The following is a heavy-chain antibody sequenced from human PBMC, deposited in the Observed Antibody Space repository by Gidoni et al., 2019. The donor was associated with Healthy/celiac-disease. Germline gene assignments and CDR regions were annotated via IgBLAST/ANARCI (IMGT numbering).Heavy chain of an antibody. J-gene: IGHJ6*03. CDR3: ARLAAAGNSYYYYYMDV. CDR1: GYSFTSYW. D-gene: IGHD6-13*01. Sequence: EVQLVQSGAEVKKPGESLRISCKGSGYSFTSYWISWVRQMPGKGLEWMGRIDPSDSYTNDSPSFQGHVTISADKSISTAYLQWSSLKASDTAMYYCARLAAAGNSYYYYYMDVWGKGTTVTVSS. V-gene: IGHV5-10-1*01. CDR2: IDPSDSYT.